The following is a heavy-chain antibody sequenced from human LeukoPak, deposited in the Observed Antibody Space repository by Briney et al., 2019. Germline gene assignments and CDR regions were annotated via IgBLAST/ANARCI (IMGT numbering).Heavy chain of an antibody. V-gene: IGHV1-18*01. D-gene: IGHD6-19*01. CDR3: ARESRSSGEDY. CDR2: ISVYSDDS. J-gene: IGHJ4*02. Sequence: ASVKVSCKASGYSFINYGISWVRQAPGQGLEWIGWISVYSDDSRYAQKFQGRVTMTTDASTRTAYMELTSLRSDDTAVYYCARESRSSGEDYWGQGTLLTVSS. CDR1: GYSFINYG.